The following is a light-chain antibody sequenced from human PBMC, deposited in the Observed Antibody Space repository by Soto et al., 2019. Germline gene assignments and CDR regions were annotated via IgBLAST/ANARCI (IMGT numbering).Light chain of an antibody. CDR3: TSYTRITTLEV. V-gene: IGLV2-14*01. J-gene: IGLJ2*01. CDR1: SSDIGGYNL. Sequence: QSVLTQPASVSGSPGQSITISCTGTSSDIGGYNLVSWFQQHPGKAPKLMIYDVSNRPSGVSNRFSGSKSGNTASLTISGLQAEDEADYYCTSYTRITTLEVFGGGTKVTVL. CDR2: DVS.